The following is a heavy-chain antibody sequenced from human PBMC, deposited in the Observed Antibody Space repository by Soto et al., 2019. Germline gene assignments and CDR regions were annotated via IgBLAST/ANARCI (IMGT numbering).Heavy chain of an antibody. CDR3: AKIDGDFDY. J-gene: IGHJ4*02. CDR2: ITGNGDTT. CDR1: GFTFINTG. D-gene: IGHD3-22*01. Sequence: EVQVLQSGGGLVPPGGSLRLSCEGSGFTFINTGMSWVRQAPGQGLEWVSAITGNGDTTYYADSVKGRFTISRDNSKSTLYLQMNSLRAEDTAVYYCAKIDGDFDYWGQGTLVTVSS. V-gene: IGHV3-23*01.